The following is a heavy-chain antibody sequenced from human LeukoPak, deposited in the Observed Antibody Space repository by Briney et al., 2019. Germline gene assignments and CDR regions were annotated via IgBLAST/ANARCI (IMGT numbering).Heavy chain of an antibody. CDR1: GGSISSSNW. CDR3: ARFRLHDYGDYFAFDY. V-gene: IGHV4-4*02. J-gene: IGHJ4*02. D-gene: IGHD4-17*01. Sequence: SETLSLTCAVSGGSISSSNWWSWVRQPPGKGLEWIGEIYHSGSTNYNPSLKSRVTISVDKSKNQFSLKLSSVTAADTAVYYCARFRLHDYGDYFAFDYWAREPWSPSPQ. CDR2: IYHSGST.